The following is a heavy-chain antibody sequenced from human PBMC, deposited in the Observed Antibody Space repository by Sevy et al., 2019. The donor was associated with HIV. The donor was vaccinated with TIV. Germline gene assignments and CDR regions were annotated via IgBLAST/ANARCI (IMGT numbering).Heavy chain of an antibody. Sequence: GGSLRLSCAASGFTFSTYSMHWVRQAPGKGLEWVSYISKSSRNIYYADSVKGRFTISRDNAKNSLYLQMNSLRAEDTGVYYCAREILVIPYYYYAMDVWGQGTTATVSS. J-gene: IGHJ6*02. D-gene: IGHD3-9*01. CDR1: GFTFSTYS. V-gene: IGHV3-48*01. CDR2: ISKSSRNI. CDR3: AREILVIPYYYYAMDV.